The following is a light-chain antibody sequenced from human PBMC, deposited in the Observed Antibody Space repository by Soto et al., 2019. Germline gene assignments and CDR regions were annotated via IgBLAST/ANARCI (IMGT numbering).Light chain of an antibody. CDR3: QQYNTYPWT. Sequence: DIQMTQSPSTLSASEGDRVTITCRASQSINTWLAWYRQKPGKAPNLLIYKASSLESGVPSRFSGSGSGTEFTLTISSLQPDDFATYYCQQYNTYPWTFGQGTKVEIK. J-gene: IGKJ1*01. CDR2: KAS. V-gene: IGKV1-5*03. CDR1: QSINTW.